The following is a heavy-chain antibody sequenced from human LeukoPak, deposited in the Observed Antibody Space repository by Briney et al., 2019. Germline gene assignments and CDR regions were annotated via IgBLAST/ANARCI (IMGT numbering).Heavy chain of an antibody. V-gene: IGHV3-21*01. CDR1: GFTFSSYS. CDR3: ARVYCSSTSCRVGYYFDY. Sequence: GGSLRLSCAASGFTFSSYSMNWVRQAPGKGLEWVSSISSSSSYIYYAVSVKGRFTISRDNAKNSLYLQMNSLRAEDTAVYYCARVYCSSTSCRVGYYFDYWGQGTLVTVSS. J-gene: IGHJ4*02. D-gene: IGHD2-2*01. CDR2: ISSSSSYI.